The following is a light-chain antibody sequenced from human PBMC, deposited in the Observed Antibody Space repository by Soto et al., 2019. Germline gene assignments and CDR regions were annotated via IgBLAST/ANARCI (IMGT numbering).Light chain of an antibody. V-gene: IGLV2-14*01. CDR1: SSDVGGYTY. J-gene: IGLJ1*01. CDR3: SSYTSSSTLYV. CDR2: EVN. Sequence: QSALTQPASVSESPRQSITISCTGASSDVGGYTYVSWYQQHPGKAPKLRIYEVNNRPAGVSNRFSGSKSGNPASLTISGLQAEDEADYYCSSYTSSSTLYVFGTGTKVTVL.